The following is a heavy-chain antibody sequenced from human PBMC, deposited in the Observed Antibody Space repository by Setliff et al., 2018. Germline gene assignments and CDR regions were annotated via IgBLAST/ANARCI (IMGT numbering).Heavy chain of an antibody. D-gene: IGHD6-19*01. CDR1: GGSVSDSTYD. J-gene: IGHJ4*02. CDR2: IYYSGGT. CDR3: ARLRGIAVPGAPKYSSPGY. V-gene: IGHV4-39*01. Sequence: SETLSLTCTVAGGSVSDSTYDWGWVRQPPGKGLERVGSIYYSGGTYYNPSLRSRVTISVDTSKNQFSLNVNSVTAADTAVYYCARLRGIAVPGAPKYSSPGYWGQGTLVTVSS.